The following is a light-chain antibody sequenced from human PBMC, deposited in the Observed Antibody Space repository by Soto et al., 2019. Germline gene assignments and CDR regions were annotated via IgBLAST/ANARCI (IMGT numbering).Light chain of an antibody. CDR2: KAS. J-gene: IGKJ1*01. V-gene: IGKV1-5*03. CDR3: QQFQTYV. CDR1: QPIGAF. Sequence: DIQMTQSPSTLSSSVGDRVTITCRASQPIGAFLAWYQQKPGKAPKLLIYKASRLERWVPSRFSGGGSGTVFTRNISSLQPDDFSSYYCQQFQTYVFGQGTKVEIK.